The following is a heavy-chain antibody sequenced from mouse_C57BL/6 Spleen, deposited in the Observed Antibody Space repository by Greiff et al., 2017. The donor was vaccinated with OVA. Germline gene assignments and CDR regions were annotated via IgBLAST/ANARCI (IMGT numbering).Heavy chain of an antibody. Sequence: QVQLQQSGAELARPGASVKLSCKASGYTFTSYGISWVKQRTGQGLEWIGEIYPRSGNTYYNEKFKGKATLTADKSSSTASMELRSLTSEDSAVYFCARGGNYYGSSPWCAYWGQGTLVTVSA. CDR3: ARGGNYYGSSPWCAY. CDR2: IYPRSGNT. CDR1: GYTFTSYG. J-gene: IGHJ3*01. D-gene: IGHD1-1*01. V-gene: IGHV1-81*01.